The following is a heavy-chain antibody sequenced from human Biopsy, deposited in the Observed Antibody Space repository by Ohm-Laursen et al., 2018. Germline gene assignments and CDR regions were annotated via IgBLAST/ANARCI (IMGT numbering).Heavy chain of an antibody. CDR1: GDSVTKYY. CDR2: IYYSVMT. CDR3: ARDSGILNYGNFKYYHYYGMDV. V-gene: IGHV4-59*02. Sequence: GTLSLTCSVSGDSVTKYYWSWIRQPPGQGLEWIGHIYYSVMTNYNPSLQSRVSISVDTSRNQVSLTLSSVTAADTAVYYCARDSGILNYGNFKYYHYYGMDVWGQGTKVTVSS. D-gene: IGHD4-11*01. J-gene: IGHJ6*02.